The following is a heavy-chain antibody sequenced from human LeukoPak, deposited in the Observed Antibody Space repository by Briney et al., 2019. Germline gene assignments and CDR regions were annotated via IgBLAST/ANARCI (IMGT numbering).Heavy chain of an antibody. D-gene: IGHD1-26*01. J-gene: IGHJ4*02. Sequence: SETLSLTCAVYGGSFSGYYWSWIRQPPGKGLEWIGYIYYSGSTNYNPSLKSRVTISVDTSKNQFSLKLSSVTAADTAVYYCARNREGSSNFDYWGQGTLVTVSS. CDR2: IYYSGST. CDR1: GGSFSGYY. CDR3: ARNREGSSNFDY. V-gene: IGHV4-59*01.